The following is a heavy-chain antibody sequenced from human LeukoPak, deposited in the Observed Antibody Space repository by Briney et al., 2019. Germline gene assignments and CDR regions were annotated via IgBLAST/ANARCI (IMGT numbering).Heavy chain of an antibody. CDR2: INTDGSNT. V-gene: IGHV3-74*01. J-gene: IGHJ4*02. D-gene: IGHD6-13*01. CDR3: ARVSTGSSSYDY. Sequence: AGGSLRLSCAASGFTFSSYWMLWVRQAPGKGLVWVSRINTDGSNTNYADSVKGRFTISRDNAKNTLYLQMNSLRAEDTVVYYCARVSTGSSSYDYWGQGTLVTVSS. CDR1: GFTFSSYW.